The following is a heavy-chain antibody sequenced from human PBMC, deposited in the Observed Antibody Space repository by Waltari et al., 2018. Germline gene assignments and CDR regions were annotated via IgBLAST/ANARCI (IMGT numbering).Heavy chain of an antibody. Sequence: EVQLAESGGGLVQPGGSLRLSCVASGFMFRSYARNWVRQAPGKGLEWVASVSGPSTYTFYSDSVKGRFTISRDNAKNSVFLQMNGLRDDDTAIYYCAKEGLGGDRQFDYWGQGTLVRVSS. D-gene: IGHD2-21*02. CDR2: VSGPSTYT. J-gene: IGHJ4*02. CDR1: GFMFRSYA. CDR3: AKEGLGGDRQFDY. V-gene: IGHV3-21*06.